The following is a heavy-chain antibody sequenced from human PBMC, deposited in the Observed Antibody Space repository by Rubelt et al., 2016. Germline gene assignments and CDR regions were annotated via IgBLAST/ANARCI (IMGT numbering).Heavy chain of an antibody. CDR3: ARSWRGGNTDMGY. CDR2: IRYDGSNN. D-gene: IGHD4-23*01. V-gene: IGHV3-33*08. Sequence: QVQLVESGGGVVQPGRSLRLSCAASGFTFSSYGMHWVRQAPGKGLEWVAFIRYDGSNNYYADSVKCRFTISRDNAKNLLYLQMSSLRAEDTAFYYCARSWRGGNTDMGYWGQGTLVTVSS. J-gene: IGHJ4*02. CDR1: GFTFSSYG.